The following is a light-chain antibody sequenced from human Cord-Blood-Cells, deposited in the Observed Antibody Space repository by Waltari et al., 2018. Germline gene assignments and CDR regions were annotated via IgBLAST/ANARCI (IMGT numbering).Light chain of an antibody. Sequence: SYELTQPPSVSVSLGQMARITCSGEALPKKYAYWYQQKPGQFAVLVIYKESERPSGIPERFSGSSSGTIVTLTISGVQAEDEADYYCLSADSSGTYYVFGTGTKVTVL. CDR1: ALPKKY. CDR2: KES. V-gene: IGLV3-16*01. J-gene: IGLJ1*01. CDR3: LSADSSGTYYV.